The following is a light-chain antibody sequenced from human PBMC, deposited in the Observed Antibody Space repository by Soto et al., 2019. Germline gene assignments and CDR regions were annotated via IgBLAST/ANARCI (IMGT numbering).Light chain of an antibody. CDR2: DAS. CDR3: QKRSNWPPYT. J-gene: IGKJ2*01. CDR1: QGVSSY. V-gene: IGKV3-11*01. Sequence: EIVLTQSPATLSLSPGERATLSCRASQGVSSYLAWYQQKPGQAPRLLIYDASNRATGIPARFSGSGSGTDFTLTISSLEPEDFAFYYGQKRSNWPPYTFGQVTKLEIK.